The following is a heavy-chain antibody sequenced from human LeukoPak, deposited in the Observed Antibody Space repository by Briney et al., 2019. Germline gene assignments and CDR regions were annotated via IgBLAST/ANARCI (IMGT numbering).Heavy chain of an antibody. Sequence: PSGSLSLTCTVSGGSISSYYWSWVRQPPGKGLEWIGYIYYSGSTNYNPSLKSRVTISVETSKNQFSLKLSSVTGADTAVYYCGRVDTAMVTVYWGQGTLVTVSS. V-gene: IGHV4-59*01. J-gene: IGHJ4*02. CDR1: GGSISSYY. CDR3: GRVDTAMVTVY. D-gene: IGHD5-18*01. CDR2: IYYSGST.